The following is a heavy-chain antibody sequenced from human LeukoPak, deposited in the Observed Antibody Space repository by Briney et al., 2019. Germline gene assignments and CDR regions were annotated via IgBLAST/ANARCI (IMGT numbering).Heavy chain of an antibody. Sequence: SETLSLTCAVYGGSFSGYYWSWIRQPPGKGLEWIGEINHSGSTNYNPSLKSRVTISVDTSKNQFSLKLSSVTAADTAVYYCARRLIIAAAGFDYWGQGNLVTVSS. D-gene: IGHD6-13*01. CDR1: GGSFSGYY. J-gene: IGHJ4*02. CDR3: ARRLIIAAAGFDY. CDR2: INHSGST. V-gene: IGHV4-34*01.